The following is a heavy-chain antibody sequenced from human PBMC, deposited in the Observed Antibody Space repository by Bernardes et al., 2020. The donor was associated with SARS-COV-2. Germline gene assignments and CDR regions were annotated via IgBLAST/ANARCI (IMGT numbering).Heavy chain of an antibody. CDR3: TREHLPNDASDI. J-gene: IGHJ3*02. CDR2: IRNKAYGGTT. Sequence: GGSLRLSCTASGFRFGDYAMSWVRQAPGKGLEWLGFIRNKAYGGTTQYAASVRGRFTISRDDSKSIAYLQMNSLITEDTAVYYCTREHLPNDASDIWGQGTMVTVSS. CDR1: GFRFGDYA. V-gene: IGHV3-49*04.